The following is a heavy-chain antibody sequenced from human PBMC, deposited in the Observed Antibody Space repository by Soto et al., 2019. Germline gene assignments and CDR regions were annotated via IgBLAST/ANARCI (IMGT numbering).Heavy chain of an antibody. CDR3: ARDPGGIAAAPTGYYYGMDV. J-gene: IGHJ6*02. CDR2: IVPIFGTA. CDR1: GGTFSSYA. V-gene: IGHV1-69*13. D-gene: IGHD6-13*01. Sequence: SVKVSCKASGGTFSSYAISWVRQAPGQGLEWMGGIVPIFGTANYAQKFQGRVTITADESTSTAYMELSSLRSEDTAVYYCARDPGGIAAAPTGYYYGMDVWGQGTTVTVSS.